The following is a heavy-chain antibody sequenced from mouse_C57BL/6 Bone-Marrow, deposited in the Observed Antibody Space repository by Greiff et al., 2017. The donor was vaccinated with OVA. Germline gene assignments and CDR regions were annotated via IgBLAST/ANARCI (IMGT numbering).Heavy chain of an antibody. CDR3: ARFVAY. CDR1: GYTFTSYG. V-gene: IGHV1-81*01. J-gene: IGHJ3*01. Sequence: QVQLQQSGAELARPGASVKLSCKASGYTFTSYGISWVKQRTGQGLEWIGEIYPRSGNTYYNEKFKGKATLTADKSSSTAYMELRSLTSEDSAVYFCARFVAYWGQGTLVTVSA. CDR2: IYPRSGNT.